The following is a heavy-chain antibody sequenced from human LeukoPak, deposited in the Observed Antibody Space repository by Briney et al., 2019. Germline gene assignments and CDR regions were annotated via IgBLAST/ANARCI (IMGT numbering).Heavy chain of an antibody. Sequence: SETLSLTCTVSGGSISSYYWSWIRQPPGKGLEWIGYIYYSGSTNYNPSLKSRVTISVDTSKNQFSLKLSSVTAADTAVYYCARVVGDCSSTSCRGNNWFDPWGQGTLVTVSS. CDR3: ARVVGDCSSTSCRGNNWFDP. CDR1: GGSISSYY. CDR2: IYYSGST. D-gene: IGHD2-2*01. V-gene: IGHV4-59*01. J-gene: IGHJ5*02.